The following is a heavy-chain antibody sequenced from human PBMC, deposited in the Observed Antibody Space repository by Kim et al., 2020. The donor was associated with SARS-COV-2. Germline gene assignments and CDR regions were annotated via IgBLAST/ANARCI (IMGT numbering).Heavy chain of an antibody. V-gene: IGHV3-23*01. D-gene: IGHD3-3*01. J-gene: IGHJ6*02. Sequence: YTDSVKGRFTMSRDNSKNTLYLQMNSLRAEDTAVYYCARTDDFWSDYGMDVWGQGTTVTVSS. CDR3: ARTDDFWSDYGMDV.